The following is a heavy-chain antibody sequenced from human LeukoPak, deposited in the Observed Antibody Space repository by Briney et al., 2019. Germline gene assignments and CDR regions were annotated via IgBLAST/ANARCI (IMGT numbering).Heavy chain of an antibody. Sequence: QPGGSLRLSCAASGFTFSSYAMSWVRQAPGKGLEWVSAISGSGGSTYYADSVKGRFTISRDNSKNTLYLQMNSLRAEDTAVYYCAKLSEAVVAATGDWFDPWGQGTLVTVSS. V-gene: IGHV3-23*01. CDR3: AKLSEAVVAATGDWFDP. J-gene: IGHJ5*02. D-gene: IGHD2-15*01. CDR2: ISGSGGST. CDR1: GFTFSSYA.